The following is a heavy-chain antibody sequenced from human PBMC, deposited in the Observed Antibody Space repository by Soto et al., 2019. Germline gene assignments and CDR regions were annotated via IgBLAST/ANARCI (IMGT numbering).Heavy chain of an antibody. D-gene: IGHD6-19*01. CDR1: GGSITTNGHY. J-gene: IGHJ4*02. CDR2: IYYTGNS. Sequence: QVQLQESGPELVKPSQTLSLTCSVSGGSITTNGHYWTWIRQHPGQGLEWTAYIYYTGNSYLNPSLKSRLSISVDTSKNQFSLELRSVTAADTAVYYCARAQWGVDSWGQGTLVTVSS. CDR3: ARAQWGVDS. V-gene: IGHV4-31*03.